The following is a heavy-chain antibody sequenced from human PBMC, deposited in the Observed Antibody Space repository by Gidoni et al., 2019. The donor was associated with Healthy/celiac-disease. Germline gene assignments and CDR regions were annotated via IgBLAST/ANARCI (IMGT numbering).Heavy chain of an antibody. CDR1: GGSISSYY. CDR2: SYYSGST. CDR3: AREGRSGYSYAIVGDDAFDI. J-gene: IGHJ3*02. Sequence: QVQLQESGPGLVKPSETLSLTCTVSGGSISSYYWSWIRQPPGKGLEWIGYSYYSGSTNYNPSLKSRVTISVDTSKNQFSLKLSSVTAADTAVYYCAREGRSGYSYAIVGDDAFDIWGQGTMVTVSS. D-gene: IGHD5-18*01. V-gene: IGHV4-59*01.